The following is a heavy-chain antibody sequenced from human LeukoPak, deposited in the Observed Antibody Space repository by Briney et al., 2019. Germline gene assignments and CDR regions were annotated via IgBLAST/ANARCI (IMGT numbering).Heavy chain of an antibody. D-gene: IGHD3-10*01. J-gene: IGHJ6*02. CDR1: GGSISSGGYY. CDR2: IYYSGST. V-gene: IGHV4-31*03. CDR3: ARDHPYGSGSYGGWDYYYYYGMDV. Sequence: SQTLSLTCTVSGGSISSGGYYWSWIRQHPGKGLEWIGYIYYSGSTYYNPSLKSRVTISVDTSKNQFSLKLSSVTAADTAVYYCARDHPYGSGSYGGWDYYYYYGMDVWGQGTTVTVSS.